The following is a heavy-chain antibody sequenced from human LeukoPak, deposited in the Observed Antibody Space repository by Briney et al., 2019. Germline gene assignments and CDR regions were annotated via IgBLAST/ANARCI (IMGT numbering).Heavy chain of an antibody. D-gene: IGHD3-22*01. CDR1: GFSFSTYS. J-gene: IGHJ4*02. CDR3: YYYDSSGFYPQTKIDY. CDR2: ITGSGANT. Sequence: GGSLRLSCAGSGFSFSTYSLNWVRQAPGKGLEWVSGITGSGANTYYADSVKGRFTISRDNSKNTLYLRMNSLRAEDTAVYYCYYYDSSGFYPQTKIDYWGQGTLVTVSS. V-gene: IGHV3-23*01.